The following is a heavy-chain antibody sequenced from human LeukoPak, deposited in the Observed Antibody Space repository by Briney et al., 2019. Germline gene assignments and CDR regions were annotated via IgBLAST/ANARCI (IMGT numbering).Heavy chain of an antibody. CDR3: ARDATVTTGFDP. Sequence: SETLSLTCTVSGGSISSSSYYWGWIRQPPGKGLEWIGSIYHSGSTYYNPSLKSRVTISVDTSKNQFSLKLSSVTAADTAVYYCARDATVTTGFDPWGQGTLVTVSS. V-gene: IGHV4-39*07. CDR1: GGSISSSSYY. J-gene: IGHJ5*02. CDR2: IYHSGST. D-gene: IGHD4-17*01.